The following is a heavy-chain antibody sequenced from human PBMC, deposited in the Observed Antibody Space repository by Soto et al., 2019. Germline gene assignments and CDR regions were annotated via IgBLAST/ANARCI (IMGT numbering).Heavy chain of an antibody. V-gene: IGHV3-7*03. J-gene: IGHJ5*02. CDR1: GFTFSAYW. Sequence: VQLVESGGGLVQPGGSLRLSCVASGFTFSAYWMNWVRQAPGKGLEWVANIKHDGSARYYLDYVKGRFTISRDNAMNSLYLQMDSLRVEDTAIYYCARDLSSTPNWFDPWGQGTLVTVSS. D-gene: IGHD2-2*01. CDR2: IKHDGSAR. CDR3: ARDLSSTPNWFDP.